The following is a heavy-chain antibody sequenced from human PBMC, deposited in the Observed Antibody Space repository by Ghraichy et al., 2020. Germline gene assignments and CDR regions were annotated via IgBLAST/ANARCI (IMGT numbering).Heavy chain of an antibody. CDR1: GGSISSSSYY. Sequence: AETLSLTCTVSGGSISSSSYYWGWIRQPPGKGLEWIGSIYYSGSTYYNPSLKSRVTISVDTSKNQFSLKLSSVTAADTAVYYCARRSSSWDSNNWFDPWGQGTLVTVSS. D-gene: IGHD6-13*01. V-gene: IGHV4-39*01. J-gene: IGHJ5*02. CDR2: IYYSGST. CDR3: ARRSSSWDSNNWFDP.